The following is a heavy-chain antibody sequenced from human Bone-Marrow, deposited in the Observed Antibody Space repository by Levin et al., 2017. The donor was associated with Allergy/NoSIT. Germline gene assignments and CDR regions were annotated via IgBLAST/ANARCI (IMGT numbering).Heavy chain of an antibody. CDR2: IYAGTTT. Sequence: GGSLRLSCVASGFPVNTNYMSWVRQAPGKGLEYVSIIYAGTTTYYADSVRGRFTISVDSFSNTVFLQMSRLRVDDTAMYYCTRDGGAAASDWGRGTLVAVSS. V-gene: IGHV3-53*01. J-gene: IGHJ4*02. D-gene: IGHD6-13*01. CDR1: GFPVNTNY. CDR3: TRDGGAAASD.